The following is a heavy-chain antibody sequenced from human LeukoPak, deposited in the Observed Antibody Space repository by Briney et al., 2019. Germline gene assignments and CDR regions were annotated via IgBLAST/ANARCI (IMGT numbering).Heavy chain of an antibody. CDR3: AKASSIAVAGSVDY. Sequence: GGSLRLSCAASGFTFDDYAMHWVRQTPGKGLELVSGISWNSVTIDYADSVKGRFTVSRDNAKNSLYLQMNSLRAEDTDLYYCAKASSIAVAGSVDYWGQGTLVTVSS. D-gene: IGHD6-19*01. CDR1: GFTFDDYA. CDR2: ISWNSVTI. V-gene: IGHV3-9*01. J-gene: IGHJ4*02.